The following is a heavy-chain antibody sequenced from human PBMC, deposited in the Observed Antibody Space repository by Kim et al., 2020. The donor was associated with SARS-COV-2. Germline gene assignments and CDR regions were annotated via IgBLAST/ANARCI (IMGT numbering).Heavy chain of an antibody. CDR2: ISGSGGST. CDR1: GFTFSSYA. V-gene: IGHV3-23*01. Sequence: GGSLRLSCAASGFTFSSYAMSWVRQAPGKGLEWVSAISGSGGSTYYADSVKGRFTISRDNSKNTLYLQMNSLRAEDTAVYYCAKIQPKRYYYDSSGYLIYCDYWGQGTLVTVSS. J-gene: IGHJ4*02. D-gene: IGHD3-22*01. CDR3: AKIQPKRYYYDSSGYLIYCDY.